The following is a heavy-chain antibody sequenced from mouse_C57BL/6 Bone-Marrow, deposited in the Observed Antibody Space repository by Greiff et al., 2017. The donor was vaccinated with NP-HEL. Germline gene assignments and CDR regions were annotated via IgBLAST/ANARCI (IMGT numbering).Heavy chain of an antibody. CDR2: ISSGGDYI. V-gene: IGHV5-9-1*02. D-gene: IGHD1-1*01. CDR3: TRDSLYYDGSSSYYYAMDY. J-gene: IGHJ4*01. CDR1: GFTFSSYA. Sequence: EVKLMESGEGLVKPGGSLKLSCAASGFTFSSYAMSWVRQTPEKRLEWVAYISSGGDYIYYADTVKGRFTISRDNARNTLYLQMSSLKSEDTAMYYCTRDSLYYDGSSSYYYAMDYWGQGTSVTVSS.